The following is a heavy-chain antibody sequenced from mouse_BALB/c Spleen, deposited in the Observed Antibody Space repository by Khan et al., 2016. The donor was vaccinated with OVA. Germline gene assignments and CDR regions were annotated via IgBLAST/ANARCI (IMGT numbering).Heavy chain of an antibody. Sequence: QVRLQQSGAELAKPGASVKMSCKASGYTFTSYWMHWVKQRPGQGLEWIGYINPSTGYTEYNQKFKDKATLPADKSSSTAYMQLSSLTSEDSAVYYCARYYGNYYYAMDYWGQGTSVTVSS. V-gene: IGHV1-7*01. CDR1: GYTFTSYW. J-gene: IGHJ4*01. CDR3: ARYYGNYYYAMDY. CDR2: INPSTGYT. D-gene: IGHD2-1*01.